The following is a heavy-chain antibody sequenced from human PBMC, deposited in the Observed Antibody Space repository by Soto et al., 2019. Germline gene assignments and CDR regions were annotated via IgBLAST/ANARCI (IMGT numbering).Heavy chain of an antibody. CDR1: GGSVSSGSYY. V-gene: IGHV4-61*01. J-gene: IGHJ4*02. Sequence: QVPLQESGPGLVKPSETLSLTCTVSGGSVSSGSYYWSWIRQPPGKGLEWIGYIYYSGSTNYNPSLKSRVTISVDTSKNQFSLKLSSVTAADTAVYYCARDHGSSSATPFDYWGQGTLVTVSS. CDR3: ARDHGSSSATPFDY. CDR2: IYYSGST. D-gene: IGHD6-6*01.